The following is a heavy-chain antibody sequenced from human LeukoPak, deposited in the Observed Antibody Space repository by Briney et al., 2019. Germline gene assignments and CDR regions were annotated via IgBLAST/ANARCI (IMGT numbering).Heavy chain of an antibody. CDR3: ARGGGWLHY. CDR2: TYYSSKWYN. J-gene: IGHJ4*02. CDR1: GDSFSSNSAA. Sequence: SQTLSLTCAISGDSFSSNSAAWNCITQSPSIDLDSAVSTYYSSKWYNGSATAVKGRIIINADTSKNQFSLQLNSVTPEGTAVYYCARGGGWLHYWGQGTLVTVSS. V-gene: IGHV6-1*01. D-gene: IGHD6-19*01.